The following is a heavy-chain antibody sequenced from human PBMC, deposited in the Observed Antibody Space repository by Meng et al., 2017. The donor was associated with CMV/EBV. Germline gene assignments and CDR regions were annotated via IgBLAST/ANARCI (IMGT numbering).Heavy chain of an antibody. CDR2: IHDSGST. V-gene: IGHV4-59*01. D-gene: IGHD2-2*01. CDR3: ARVMGGRDIVVVPAATEESWFDP. Sequence: GSLRLSCTVSGDSISGYYWSWIRQPPGKGLEWIGHIHDSGSTYYNPSLKSRVTISVDTSKNQFSLKLSSVTAADTAVYYCARVMGGRDIVVVPAATEESWFDPWGQGTLVTVSS. CDR1: GDSISGYY. J-gene: IGHJ5*02.